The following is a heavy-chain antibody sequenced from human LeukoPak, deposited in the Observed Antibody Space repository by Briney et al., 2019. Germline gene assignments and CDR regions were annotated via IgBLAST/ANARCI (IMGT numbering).Heavy chain of an antibody. CDR3: ARVVEGYCTNGVCPLVDY. D-gene: IGHD2-8*01. Sequence: ASVKVSCKASGYTFTSYGISWVRQAPGQGLEWMGWISAYNGNTNYAQKLQGIVIMTTDTSTSTAYMELRSLRSNDTAVYYCARVVEGYCTNGVCPLVDYWGQGTLVTVSS. CDR2: ISAYNGNT. CDR1: GYTFTSYG. J-gene: IGHJ4*02. V-gene: IGHV1-18*01.